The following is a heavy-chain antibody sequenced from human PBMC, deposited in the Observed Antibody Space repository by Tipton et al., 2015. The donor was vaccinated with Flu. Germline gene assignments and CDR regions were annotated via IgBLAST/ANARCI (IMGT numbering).Heavy chain of an antibody. V-gene: IGHV4-39*02. D-gene: IGHD6-19*01. Sequence: WVRQASGKGLEWVGSVYYSGSTYYNPSLKSRVTISLDTSKNHFSLKLTSVTAADTAVYYCASHGLAVAGPSPFDYWGQGTLVTVSS. CDR3: ASHGLAVAGPSPFDY. J-gene: IGHJ4*02. CDR2: VYYSGST.